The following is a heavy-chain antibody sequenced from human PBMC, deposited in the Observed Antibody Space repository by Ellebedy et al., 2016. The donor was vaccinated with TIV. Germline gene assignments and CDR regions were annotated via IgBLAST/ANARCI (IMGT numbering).Heavy chain of an antibody. CDR1: GFTFSSYG. CDR2: IRYDGINK. CDR3: AKDRTASYYYGMDV. Sequence: GESLKISCAASGFTFSSYGMHWVRQAPGKGLEWVAFIRYDGINKYYADSVKGRFTISRDNSKNTLYLQMNSLRAEDTAVYYCAKDRTASYYYGMDVWGQGTTVTVSS. D-gene: IGHD1-14*01. J-gene: IGHJ6*02. V-gene: IGHV3-30*02.